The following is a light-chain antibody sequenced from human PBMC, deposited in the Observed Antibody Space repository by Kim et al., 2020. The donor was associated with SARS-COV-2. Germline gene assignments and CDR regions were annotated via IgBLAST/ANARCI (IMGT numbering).Light chain of an antibody. Sequence: SPGQRAPLSCKARQRVSCRSLAWYPHRPGPAPPLLIYGASSRATGIPDRFSRSGSGTDFTLTISTLEPEDFAVYYCQPYGSPPLTFGQGTTVDI. J-gene: IGKJ1*01. V-gene: IGKV3-20*01. CDR1: QRVSCRS. CDR3: QPYGSPPLT. CDR2: GAS.